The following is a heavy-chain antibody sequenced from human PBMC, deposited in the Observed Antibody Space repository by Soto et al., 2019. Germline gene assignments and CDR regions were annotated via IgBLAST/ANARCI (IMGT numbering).Heavy chain of an antibody. Sequence: QVQLVQSGAEVKKPGASVKVSCKASGYTFTSYGISWVRQAPGQRLEWMGWISAYNGNTNYAQKLQGRVTMTTDTSTSTAYMELRSLRSDDTAVYYCARAACSSTSCTQWDWFDPWGQGTLVTVSS. CDR3: ARAACSSTSCTQWDWFDP. CDR2: ISAYNGNT. V-gene: IGHV1-18*01. CDR1: GYTFTSYG. D-gene: IGHD2-2*01. J-gene: IGHJ5*02.